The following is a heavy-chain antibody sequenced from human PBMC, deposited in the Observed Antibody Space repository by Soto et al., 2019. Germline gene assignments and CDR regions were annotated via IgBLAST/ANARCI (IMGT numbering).Heavy chain of an antibody. CDR3: ARGRSRFDYYNSSGYYRLDF. CDR1: GYTFTSYY. CDR2: INPSGGST. J-gene: IGHJ4*02. D-gene: IGHD3-22*01. Sequence: ASVKVSCKASGYTFTSYYMHWVRQAPGQGLEWMGIINPSGGSTSYVQKFQGRVTMTRDTSTSTVYMELSSLRSEDTAVFYCARGRSRFDYYNSSGYYRLDFWAQGTPVTVSS. V-gene: IGHV1-46*01.